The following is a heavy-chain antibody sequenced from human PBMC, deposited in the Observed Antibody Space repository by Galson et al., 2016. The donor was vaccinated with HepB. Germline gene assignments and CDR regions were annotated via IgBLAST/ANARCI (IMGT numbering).Heavy chain of an antibody. D-gene: IGHD3-10*01. CDR2: INYSGTT. J-gene: IGHJ4*02. V-gene: IGHV4-39*01. Sequence: SETLSLTCTVSGGSIRSGSSSSSNYYWTWVRQPPGEGLEWIGSINYSGTTFYKAPLNIRVTMSVDTSKSQFSLQLTSVTAADTAVYYCASLIITGSGNFFDFWGQGTLVTVSS. CDR3: ASLIITGSGNFFDF. CDR1: GGSIRSGSSSSSNYY.